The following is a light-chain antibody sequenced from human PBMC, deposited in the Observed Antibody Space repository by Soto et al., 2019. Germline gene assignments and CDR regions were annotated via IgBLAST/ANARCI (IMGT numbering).Light chain of an antibody. CDR1: SSNIGAGYD. CDR3: QSYDSTLSARYV. CDR2: GNN. J-gene: IGLJ1*01. V-gene: IGLV1-40*01. Sequence: QSVLTQPPSVSGAPGQRVTISCTGSSSNIGAGYDLHWYQHRPGTAPKLLIFGNNNRPSGVPDRFSGSKSGTSASLAITGLQAEDEGDYYCQSYDSTLSARYVFGTGTKLTVL.